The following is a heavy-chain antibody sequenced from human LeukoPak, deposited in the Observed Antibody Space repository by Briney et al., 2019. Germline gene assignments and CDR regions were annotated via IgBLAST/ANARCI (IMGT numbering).Heavy chain of an antibody. CDR2: ISNDGSRK. CDR3: ARDRAWNYFDY. Sequence: GGSLRLSCAPSGFTFSRHGMHWVRQAPGKGLEWVAIISNDGSRKYYAHSVEGRFTISRDNSMNTLYLQMDSLRAEDTAVYYCARDRAWNYFDYWGQGTPVTVSS. CDR1: GFTFSRHG. V-gene: IGHV3-30*03. D-gene: IGHD3-3*01. J-gene: IGHJ4*02.